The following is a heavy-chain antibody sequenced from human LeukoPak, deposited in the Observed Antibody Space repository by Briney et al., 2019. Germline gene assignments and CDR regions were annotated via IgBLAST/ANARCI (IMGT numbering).Heavy chain of an antibody. J-gene: IGHJ5*02. V-gene: IGHV3-33*01. CDR3: ARVVRDGSGGFLDL. Sequence: GQSLRLSCAASGFTFRNYGMHGVRQAPGKGLEWVAVIWYDGNNKYYADSVKGRSTVSRDNSKNRLFLQMSSLSAEDTAVYYCARVVRDGSGGFLDLWGQGILVTVSS. CDR1: GFTFRNYG. CDR2: IWYDGNNK. D-gene: IGHD6-19*01.